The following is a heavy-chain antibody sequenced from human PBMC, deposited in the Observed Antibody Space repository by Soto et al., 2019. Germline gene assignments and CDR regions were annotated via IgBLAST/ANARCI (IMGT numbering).Heavy chain of an antibody. V-gene: IGHV1-69*13. CDR2: IIPIFGTA. D-gene: IGHD3-22*01. J-gene: IGHJ6*02. Sequence: SVKVSCKASGGTFSSYAISWVRQAPGQGLEWMGGIIPIFGTANYAQKFQGRVTITADESTSTAYMELSSLRSEDTAVYYCARSFLNYYDSSGYSSYGMDVWG. CDR3: ARSFLNYYDSSGYSSYGMDV. CDR1: GGTFSSYA.